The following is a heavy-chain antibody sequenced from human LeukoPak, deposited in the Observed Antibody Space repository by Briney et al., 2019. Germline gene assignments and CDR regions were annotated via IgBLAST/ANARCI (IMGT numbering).Heavy chain of an antibody. CDR3: ATKQWLAPPPDS. Sequence: GPLRLSCAASGFTFSKYWMLCVRQAPGKGLESVSRINTDGTVTTYADSVKGRFTVSRENADNTMFLQMNSVRDEDTAVYYCATKQWLAPPPDSWGQGTPVTVSS. CDR2: INTDGTVT. D-gene: IGHD6-19*01. CDR1: GFTFSKYW. V-gene: IGHV3-74*01. J-gene: IGHJ4*02.